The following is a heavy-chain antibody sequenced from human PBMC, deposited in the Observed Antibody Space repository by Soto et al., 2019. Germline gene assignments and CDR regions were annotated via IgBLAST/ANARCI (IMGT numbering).Heavy chain of an antibody. CDR2: SRNKANSYST. CDR3: ARFSGSYTRGLDY. V-gene: IGHV3-72*01. J-gene: IGHJ4*02. D-gene: IGHD1-26*01. CDR1: GFTFSDHY. Sequence: PGGSLRLSCAASGFTFSDHYMEWVRQAPGKGLEWVGRSRNKANSYSTEYAASVKGRFTISRDESKNSLYLQMNSLKTEDTAVYYCARFSGSYTRGLDYWGQGTLVTVSS.